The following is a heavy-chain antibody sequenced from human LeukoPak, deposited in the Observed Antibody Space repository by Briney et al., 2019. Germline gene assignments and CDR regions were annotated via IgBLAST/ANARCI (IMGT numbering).Heavy chain of an antibody. V-gene: IGHV1-2*02. CDR1: GYTYADYY. Sequence: GASVKVSCKASGYTYADYYSQWVRQAPGQGLEWMGWIDPNTGDTKFAQKFQGRVTMARDSAITTVYMDLSSLRYEDTAVYYCARGQADGYAFDYWGQGTLVAVS. CDR3: ARGQADGYAFDY. J-gene: IGHJ4*02. D-gene: IGHD5-24*01. CDR2: IDPNTGDT.